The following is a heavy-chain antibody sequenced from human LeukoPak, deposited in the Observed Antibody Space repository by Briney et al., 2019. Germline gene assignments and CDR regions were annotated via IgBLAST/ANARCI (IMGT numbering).Heavy chain of an antibody. CDR3: ARHLGYYYGSGKFCYFDY. CDR2: INHSGST. CDR1: GGSFSGYY. D-gene: IGHD3-10*01. J-gene: IGHJ4*02. Sequence: SETLSLTCAVYGGSFSGYYWSWIRQPPGKGLEWIGEINHSGSTNYNPSLKSRVTISVDPSKNQFSLKLSSVTAADTAVYYCARHLGYYYGSGKFCYFDYWGQGTLVTVSS. V-gene: IGHV4-34*01.